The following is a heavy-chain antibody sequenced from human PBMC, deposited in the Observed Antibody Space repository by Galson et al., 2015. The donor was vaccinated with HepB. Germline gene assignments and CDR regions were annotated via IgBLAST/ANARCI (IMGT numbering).Heavy chain of an antibody. CDR1: GGTFSSYA. CDR3: ARGSIVGVRPGGY. J-gene: IGHJ4*02. CDR2: TIPILGIA. V-gene: IGHV1-69*04. Sequence: SVKVSCKASGGTFSSYAISWVRQAPGQGLEWMGRTIPILGIANYAQKFQGRVTITADKSTSTAYMELSSLRSEDTAVYYCARGSIVGVRPGGYWGQGTLVTVSS. D-gene: IGHD1-26*01.